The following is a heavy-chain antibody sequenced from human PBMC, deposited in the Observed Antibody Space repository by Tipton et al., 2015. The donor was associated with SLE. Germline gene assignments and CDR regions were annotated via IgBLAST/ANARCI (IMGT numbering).Heavy chain of an antibody. CDR1: GGSISSSSYY. CDR3: ASVYDSSGYYFYYFDY. Sequence: LSLTCTVSGGSISSSSYYWGWIRQPPGKGLEWIGSIYYSGSTYYNPSLKSRVTISVDTSKNQFSLKLSSVTAADTAVYYCASVYDSSGYYFYYFDYWGQGTLVTVSS. D-gene: IGHD3-22*01. J-gene: IGHJ4*02. V-gene: IGHV4-39*07. CDR2: IYYSGST.